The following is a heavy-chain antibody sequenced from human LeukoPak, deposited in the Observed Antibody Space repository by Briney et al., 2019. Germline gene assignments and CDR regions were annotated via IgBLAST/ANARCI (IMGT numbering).Heavy chain of an antibody. Sequence: GRPLRLSCAASGFTFSSYAMHWVRQAPGKGLEWVAVISYDGSNKYYADSVKGRFTISRDNSKNTLYLQMNSLRAEDTAVYYCARAGPVVPAARNYYYYGMDVWGQGTTVTVSS. CDR2: ISYDGSNK. D-gene: IGHD2-2*01. V-gene: IGHV3-30-3*01. J-gene: IGHJ6*02. CDR3: ARAGPVVPAARNYYYYGMDV. CDR1: GFTFSSYA.